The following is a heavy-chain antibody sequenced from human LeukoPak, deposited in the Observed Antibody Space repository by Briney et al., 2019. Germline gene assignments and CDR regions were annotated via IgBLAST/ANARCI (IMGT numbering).Heavy chain of an antibody. V-gene: IGHV5-51*01. Sequence: GESLKISCKGSGYRFPSYWIGWVRQGPGKGQEWMGIIYPGDYNTRYSPSYQGQVTMTADKSISTAYQQWSSLKASDTAVDYWARGAHKLGAPAFLSFDYWGQGTLVTVSS. CDR1: GYRFPSYW. J-gene: IGHJ4*02. CDR3: ARGAHKLGAPAFLSFDY. D-gene: IGHD1-26*01. CDR2: IYPGDYNT.